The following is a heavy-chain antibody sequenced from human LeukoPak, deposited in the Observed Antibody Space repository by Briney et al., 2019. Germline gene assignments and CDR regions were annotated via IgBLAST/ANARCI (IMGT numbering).Heavy chain of an antibody. CDR3: ARDRATAMFDY. J-gene: IGHJ4*02. V-gene: IGHV3-74*01. CDR1: GFTFSSYW. CDR2: INGEGGST. Sequence: PGGSLRLSCAASGFTFSSYWMHWVRQAPGKGLVWVSRINGEGGSTTYADSVKGRFTISRDNAKNTLYLQMNSLRAEDTAVYYCARDRATAMFDYWAQGTLVTVSS. D-gene: IGHD5-18*01.